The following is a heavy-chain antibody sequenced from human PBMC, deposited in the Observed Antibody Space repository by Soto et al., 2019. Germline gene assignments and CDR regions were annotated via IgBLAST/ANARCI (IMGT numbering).Heavy chain of an antibody. D-gene: IGHD2-2*01. CDR1: GFTFSSYA. CDR3: AKATHNGEGEHCRTTSCAAEYFHY. Sequence: GGSLRLSCAASGFTFSSYAMSWVRQAPGKGLELVSVITGSGGNTVHADSVKGRFTMSRDNSKNTVFLQMISLRAEDTAVYYWAKATHNGEGEHCRTTSCAAEYFHYWGQGTLVTVSS. V-gene: IGHV3-23*01. J-gene: IGHJ1*01. CDR2: ITGSGGNT.